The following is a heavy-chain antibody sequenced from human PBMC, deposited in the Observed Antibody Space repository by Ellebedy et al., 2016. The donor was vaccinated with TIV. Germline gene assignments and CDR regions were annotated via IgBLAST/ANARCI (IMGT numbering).Heavy chain of an antibody. J-gene: IGHJ5*02. D-gene: IGHD4-23*01. V-gene: IGHV1-3*01. CDR2: IDGVHGNT. Sequence: AASVKVSCKASGYTFTNHAIHWLRQAPGQGLEWIGWIDGVHGNTKYSQKFQGRVTISMDTPATTAYMQLSSLRSEDTAVYYCARDFSAFTVAYWFDPWGQGTLVTVSS. CDR3: ARDFSAFTVAYWFDP. CDR1: GYTFTNHA.